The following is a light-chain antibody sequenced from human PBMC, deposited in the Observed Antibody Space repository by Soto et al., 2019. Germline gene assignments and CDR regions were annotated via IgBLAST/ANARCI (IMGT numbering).Light chain of an antibody. V-gene: IGLV2-14*01. CDR3: QSFDDSLGDIV. CDR1: SSDVGGYNY. J-gene: IGLJ1*01. CDR2: EVS. Sequence: QSALTQPASVSGSPGQSITISCTGTSSDVGGYNYVSWYQQHPGKAPKLMIYEVSNRPSGVPDRFSGSKSGTSASLAITGLQPGDGADYYCQSFDDSLGDIVFGLGTKLTVL.